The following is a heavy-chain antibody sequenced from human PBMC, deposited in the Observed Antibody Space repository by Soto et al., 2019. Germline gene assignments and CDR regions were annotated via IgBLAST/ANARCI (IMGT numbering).Heavy chain of an antibody. CDR1: GFSLSTRGVG. CDR3: ARDSSGYYGFDY. J-gene: IGHJ4*02. CDR2: IYWDDDK. D-gene: IGHD3-22*01. Sequence: QITLKESGPTLVKPTQTLTLTCTFSGFSLSTRGVGVGWIRQPPGKALEWLALIYWDDDKRYSPSLKSRLTITKDTSKNHVVLTMTNMDPVDTATYYCARDSSGYYGFDYWGQGTLVTVSS. V-gene: IGHV2-5*02.